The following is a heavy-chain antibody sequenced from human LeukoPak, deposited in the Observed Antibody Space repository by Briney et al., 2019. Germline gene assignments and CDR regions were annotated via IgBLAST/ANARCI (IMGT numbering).Heavy chain of an antibody. CDR3: AKPFPSVPDAFDI. D-gene: IGHD2-2*01. CDR1: GFTFTSSA. CDR2: IVVGSGNT. Sequence: SVKVSCKASGFTFTSSAMQWVRQARGQRLEWIGWIVVGSGNTNYAQKFQERVTITRDMSTSTAYMELSSLRSEDTAVYYCAKPFPSVPDAFDIWGQGTMVTVSS. J-gene: IGHJ3*02. V-gene: IGHV1-58*02.